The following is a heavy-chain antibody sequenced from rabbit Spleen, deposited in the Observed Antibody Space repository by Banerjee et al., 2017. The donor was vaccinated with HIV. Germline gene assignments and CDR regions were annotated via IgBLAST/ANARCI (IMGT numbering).Heavy chain of an antibody. CDR2: IDPVFGST. V-gene: IGHV1S7*01. CDR3: ARDGAGGSYFAL. CDR1: GFDFSTYY. Sequence: QELVESGGGLVQPGGSLRLSCKASGFDFSTYYMSWVRQAPGKGPEWIGYIDPVFGSTYYANWVNGRFSISRENAQNTVFLQMTSLTAADTATYFCARDGAGGSYFALWGQGTLVTVS. D-gene: IGHD8-1*01. J-gene: IGHJ4*01.